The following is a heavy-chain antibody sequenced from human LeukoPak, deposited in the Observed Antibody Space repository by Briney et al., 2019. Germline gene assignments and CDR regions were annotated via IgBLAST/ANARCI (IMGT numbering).Heavy chain of an antibody. V-gene: IGHV4-34*01. CDR2: INHSGRT. D-gene: IGHD3-3*01. Sequence: PSETLSLTCGVYGGSFSGYYWSWIRQTPGKGLEWIGQINHSGRTSYNPSLKSRSTISKDTSQRQSSLNLTSVTAADTAVYYCARGETVFGVVQSDFYMDVWGTGTTVTVSS. CDR1: GGSFSGYY. CDR3: ARGETVFGVVQSDFYMDV. J-gene: IGHJ6*03.